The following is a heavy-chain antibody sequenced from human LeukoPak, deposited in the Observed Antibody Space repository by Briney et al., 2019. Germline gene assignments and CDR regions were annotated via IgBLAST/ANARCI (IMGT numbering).Heavy chain of an antibody. V-gene: IGHV3-33*01. Sequence: GGSLRHSCAASGFTFSSYGMHWVRQAPGKGLEWVAVIWYDGSNKYYADSVKGRFTISRDNSKNTLYLQMNSLRAEDTAVYYCASSVVVAAPLDYWGQGTLVTVSS. CDR3: ASSVVVAAPLDY. J-gene: IGHJ4*02. D-gene: IGHD2-15*01. CDR2: IWYDGSNK. CDR1: GFTFSSYG.